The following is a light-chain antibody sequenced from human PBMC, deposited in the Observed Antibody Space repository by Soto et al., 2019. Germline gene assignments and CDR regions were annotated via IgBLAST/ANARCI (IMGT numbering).Light chain of an antibody. J-gene: IGKJ2*01. CDR1: QSVCSY. CDR3: QKRSNWPPT. CDR2: DAS. V-gene: IGKV3-11*01. Sequence: EIVLTQSPATLSLSPGEIATLSCRASQSVCSYLAWYQQKPGQSPRLLLYDASNRAPGIPARFSGSGSGTDFTLTISSLEPEDFAVYYCQKRSNWPPTFGQGTKLEIK.